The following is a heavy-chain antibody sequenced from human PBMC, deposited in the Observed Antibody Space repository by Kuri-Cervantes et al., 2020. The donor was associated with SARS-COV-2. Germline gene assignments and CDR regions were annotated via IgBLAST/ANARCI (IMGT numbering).Heavy chain of an antibody. Sequence: ASVKVSCKASGYTFSDYYIYWVRQAPGQGLEWMGWINPNSGGTNYAQKFQGWVTMTRDTSINTAYMELSSLRSDDMAVYYCARGMVRGIIQYYYYPMDVWGQGTTVTVSS. J-gene: IGHJ6*02. CDR2: INPNSGGT. CDR3: ARGMVRGIIQYYYYPMDV. V-gene: IGHV1-2*04. CDR1: GYTFSDYY. D-gene: IGHD3-10*01.